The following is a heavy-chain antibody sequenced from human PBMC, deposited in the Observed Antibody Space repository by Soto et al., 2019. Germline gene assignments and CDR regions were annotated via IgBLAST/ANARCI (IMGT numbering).Heavy chain of an antibody. D-gene: IGHD3-22*01. CDR1: GFTFSSYA. V-gene: IGHV3-23*01. Sequence: EVQLLESGGGLVQPGGSLRLSCAASGFTFSSYAMSWVRQAPGKGLEWVSAISGSGGSTYYADSVKGRFTISRDNPKNTLYLQMNSLRAEDTAVYYCAKDRTITMIVVVITYFDYWGQGTLVTVSS. CDR2: ISGSGGST. CDR3: AKDRTITMIVVVITYFDY. J-gene: IGHJ4*02.